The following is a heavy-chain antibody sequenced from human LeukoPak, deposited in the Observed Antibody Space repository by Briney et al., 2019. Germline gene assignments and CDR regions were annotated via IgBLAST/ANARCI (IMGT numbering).Heavy chain of an antibody. D-gene: IGHD6-19*01. Sequence: GGSLRLSCAASGFTFSIYGMHWVRQAPGKGLEWVAFIRYDGSNKYYADSVKGRFSISRDNSKNTLYLQMNSLRAEDTAVYYCARDSSGWLDYWGQGTLVTVSS. J-gene: IGHJ4*02. CDR3: ARDSSGWLDY. V-gene: IGHV3-30*02. CDR1: GFTFSIYG. CDR2: IRYDGSNK.